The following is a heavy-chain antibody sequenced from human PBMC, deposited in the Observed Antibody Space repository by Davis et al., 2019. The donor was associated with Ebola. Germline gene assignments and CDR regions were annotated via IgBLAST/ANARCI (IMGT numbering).Heavy chain of an antibody. J-gene: IGHJ5*01. Sequence: GESLKISCAASGFTFSNYWMHWVRQAPGKGLEWVSSISSSSSYIYYADSVKGRFTISRDNAKNALYLQMNSLRAEDTAVYYCARGGRDNWFDSWGQGTLVTVSS. CDR2: ISSSSSYI. CDR1: GFTFSNYW. V-gene: IGHV3-21*01. CDR3: ARGGRDNWFDS. D-gene: IGHD3-10*01.